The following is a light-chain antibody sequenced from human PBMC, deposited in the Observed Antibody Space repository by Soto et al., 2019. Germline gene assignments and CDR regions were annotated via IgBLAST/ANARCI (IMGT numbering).Light chain of an antibody. CDR1: SSDVGAYNY. V-gene: IGLV2-8*01. CDR2: EVN. Sequence: QSVLTQPPSASGSPGQSVTISCTGTSSDVGAYNYVSWYQHHPCKAPKLMVYEVNKRPSGVPDRFSGSKSGNTASLTVSGLQAEDEADYYCTSHAGTINFPYIFGTGTKLTVL. CDR3: TSHAGTINFPYI. J-gene: IGLJ1*01.